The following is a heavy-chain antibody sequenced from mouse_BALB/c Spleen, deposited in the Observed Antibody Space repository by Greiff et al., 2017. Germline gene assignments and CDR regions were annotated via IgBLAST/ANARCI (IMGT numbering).Heavy chain of an antibody. J-gene: IGHJ3*01. CDR1: GFTFSSYA. Sequence: GQRVESGGGLVKPGGSLKLSCAASGFTFSSYAMSWVRQTPEKRLEWVASISSGGSTYYPDSVKGRFTISRDNARNILYLQMSSLRSEDTAMYYCARGSSTMITTRFAYWGQGTLVTVSA. D-gene: IGHD2-4*01. CDR3: ARGSSTMITTRFAY. CDR2: ISSGGST. V-gene: IGHV5-6-5*01.